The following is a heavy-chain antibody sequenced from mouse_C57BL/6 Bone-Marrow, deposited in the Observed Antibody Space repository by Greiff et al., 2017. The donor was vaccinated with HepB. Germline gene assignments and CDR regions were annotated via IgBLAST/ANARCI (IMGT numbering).Heavy chain of an antibody. V-gene: IGHV5-4*01. Sequence: EVMLVESGGGLVKPGGSLKLSCAASGFTFSSYAMSWVRQTPEKRLEWVATISDGGSYTYYPDNVKGRFTISRDNAKNNLYLQMSHLKSEDTAMYYCARDPKNWGQGTLVTVSA. CDR2: ISDGGSYT. CDR1: GFTFSSYA. CDR3: ARDPKN. J-gene: IGHJ3*01.